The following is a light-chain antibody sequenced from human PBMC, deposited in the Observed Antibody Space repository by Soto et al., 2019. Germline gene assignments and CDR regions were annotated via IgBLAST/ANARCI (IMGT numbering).Light chain of an antibody. CDR2: DAS. Sequence: IVLTQSPGTLSLSPGERATRACRASQSVSISYLAWYQQKPGQAPRLLIYDASARATGIPDRFSGSGAGTEFTLTISRVEPDDSAVYYCKQWGNSPRVTFGGGTKVDIK. V-gene: IGKV3-20*01. CDR3: KQWGNSPRVT. CDR1: QSVSISY. J-gene: IGKJ4*01.